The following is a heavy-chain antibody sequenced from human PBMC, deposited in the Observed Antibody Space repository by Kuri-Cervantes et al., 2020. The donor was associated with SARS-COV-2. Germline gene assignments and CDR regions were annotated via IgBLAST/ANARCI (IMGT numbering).Heavy chain of an antibody. CDR2: IYTSGST. D-gene: IGHD4-17*01. CDR3: ARGINDYADYGLDY. CDR1: GASISSQY. Sequence: SETLSLTCTVSGASISSQYWSWIRQPPEKGLEYIAYIYTSGSTNYNPSFKSRATISADTSKNQFSLRLSSVTAADTAVYYCARGINDYADYGLDYWGQGTLVTVSS. V-gene: IGHV4-59*11. J-gene: IGHJ4*02.